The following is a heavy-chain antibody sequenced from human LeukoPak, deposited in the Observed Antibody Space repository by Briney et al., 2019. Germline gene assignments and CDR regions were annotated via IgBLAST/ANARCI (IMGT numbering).Heavy chain of an antibody. D-gene: IGHD4-23*01. CDR2: ISSSSSYI. J-gene: IGHJ4*02. CDR1: GFTFSSYS. Sequence: PGGSLRLSCAASGFTFSSYSMNWVRQAPGKGLEWVSSISSSSSYIYYADSVKGRFTISRDNAKNSLYLQMNSLRAEDTAVYYCARGPPGYGGNFDYWGQGTLVTVSS. V-gene: IGHV3-21*01. CDR3: ARGPPGYGGNFDY.